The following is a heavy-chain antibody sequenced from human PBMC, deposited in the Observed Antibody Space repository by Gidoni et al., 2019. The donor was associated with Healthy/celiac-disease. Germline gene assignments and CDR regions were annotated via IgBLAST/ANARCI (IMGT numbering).Heavy chain of an antibody. Sequence: QVQLQESGPGLVKPSQTLSLTCTVSAGSISSGGYYWSWIRQHPGKGLEWIGYIYYSGSTYYNPSLKSRVTISVDTSKNQFSLKLSSVTAADTAVYYCARVHHYDSRHLNWFDPWGQGTLVTVSS. J-gene: IGHJ5*02. D-gene: IGHD3-22*01. CDR1: AGSISSGGYY. V-gene: IGHV4-31*03. CDR3: ARVHHYDSRHLNWFDP. CDR2: IYYSGST.